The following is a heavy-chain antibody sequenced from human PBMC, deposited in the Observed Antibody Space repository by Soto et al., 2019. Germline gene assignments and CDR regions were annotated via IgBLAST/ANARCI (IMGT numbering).Heavy chain of an antibody. CDR3: ARVPGFSIGDL. D-gene: IGHD6-25*01. Sequence: QVQLVQSGAEVKKPGASVKVSCKASGYTFTSYAMHWVRQAPGQRLEWMGWINAGNGNTKHSQKFQGRVTITRDTSASSAYMELSSLRSEDTAVYYCARVPGFSIGDLWGRGTLVNVS. J-gene: IGHJ2*01. CDR2: INAGNGNT. CDR1: GYTFTSYA. V-gene: IGHV1-3*01.